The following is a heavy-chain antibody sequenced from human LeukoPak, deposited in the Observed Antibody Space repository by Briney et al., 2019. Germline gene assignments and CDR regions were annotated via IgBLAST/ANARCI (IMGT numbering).Heavy chain of an antibody. CDR1: GFSFSDHY. Sequence: GGSLRLSCAASGFSFSDHYMDWVRQAPGKGLEWVARIRMKVNSSTTEYLASVKGRFTISRDDSKNSLYLQMNSLKTEDTAVYYCARAFYGLGSFLPDYWGQGTLVTVSS. CDR3: ARAFYGLGSFLPDY. J-gene: IGHJ4*02. D-gene: IGHD3-10*01. CDR2: IRMKVNSSTT. V-gene: IGHV3-72*01.